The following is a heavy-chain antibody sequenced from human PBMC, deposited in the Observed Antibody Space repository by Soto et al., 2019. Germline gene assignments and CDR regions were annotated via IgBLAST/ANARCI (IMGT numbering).Heavy chain of an antibody. J-gene: IGHJ5*01. CDR1: GFSLSTSGAA. CDR3: AHRQLVRFFGLVTQTDVRFDS. CDR2: VSWDDDK. V-gene: IGHV2-5*02. D-gene: IGHD3-3*01. Sequence: QITLKESGPTLVNPTQTLTLTCTFSGFSLSTSGAAVGWIRQPPGKALEWLALVSWDDDKRYSPSIKNRVTITKDTAKTQVVLTLTNADPVDTPTYYCAHRQLVRFFGLVTQTDVRFDSWGQGTLVTVPS.